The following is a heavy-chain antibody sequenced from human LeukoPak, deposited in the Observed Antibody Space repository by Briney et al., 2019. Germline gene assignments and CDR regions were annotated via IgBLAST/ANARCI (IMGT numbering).Heavy chain of an antibody. CDR3: ARAGDYGNWFDP. D-gene: IGHD4-17*01. V-gene: IGHV3-33*01. CDR1: GFTFSSYG. CDR2: IWYDGSNK. Sequence: GGSLRLSCAASGFTFSSYGMHWVRQAPGKGLEWVAVIWYDGSNKYYADSVKGRFTISRDNSKNTLYLQMNSLRAEDTAVYYCARAGDYGNWFDPWGQGTLVTVSS. J-gene: IGHJ5*02.